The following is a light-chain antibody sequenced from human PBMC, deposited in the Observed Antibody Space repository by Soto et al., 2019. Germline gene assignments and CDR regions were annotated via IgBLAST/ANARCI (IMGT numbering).Light chain of an antibody. CDR2: DAS. Sequence: DIPMTQSPSTLSASVGDRVTITCRASQSISSWLAWYQQKPGKAPKLLIYDASSLESGVPSRISGSGSGTEFTLTISSVQPEDFATYFCQQSYSAQYTFGQGTKLEIK. CDR3: QQSYSAQYT. V-gene: IGKV1-5*01. CDR1: QSISSW. J-gene: IGKJ2*01.